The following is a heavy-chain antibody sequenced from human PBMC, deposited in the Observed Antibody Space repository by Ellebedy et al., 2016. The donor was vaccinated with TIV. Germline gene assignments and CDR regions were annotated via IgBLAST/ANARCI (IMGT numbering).Heavy chain of an antibody. Sequence: SETLSLTCSVSRGSISSSSHYWSWIRQSPGKGLESIGYIYYSGSTNYNPSLKSRVTISVDTSKNQFSLKLSSVTAADTAIYYCARLRLWFGESFCAFDIWGQGTMVTVSS. CDR2: IYYSGST. J-gene: IGHJ3*02. CDR1: RGSISSSSHY. D-gene: IGHD3-10*01. CDR3: ARLRLWFGESFCAFDI. V-gene: IGHV4-61*05.